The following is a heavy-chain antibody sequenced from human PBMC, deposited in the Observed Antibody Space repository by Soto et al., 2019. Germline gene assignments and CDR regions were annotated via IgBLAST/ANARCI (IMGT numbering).Heavy chain of an antibody. D-gene: IGHD3-3*01. V-gene: IGHV4-59*01. CDR3: ARSGNYDFWSGYPKINYFDY. Sequence: PSETLSLTCTASGGSISSYYWSWIRQPPGKGLEWIGYIYYSGSTNYNPSLKSRVTISVDTSKNQFSLKLSSVTAADTAVYYCARSGNYDFWSGYPKINYFDYWGQGTLVTVSS. CDR2: IYYSGST. J-gene: IGHJ4*02. CDR1: GGSISSYY.